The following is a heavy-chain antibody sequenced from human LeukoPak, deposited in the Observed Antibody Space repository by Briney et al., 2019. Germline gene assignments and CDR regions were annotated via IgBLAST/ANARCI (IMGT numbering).Heavy chain of an antibody. D-gene: IGHD3-3*01. J-gene: IGHJ3*02. V-gene: IGHV4-39*07. CDR2: IFYNGIT. CDR3: ARERSGSEIFARSFDI. CDR1: GGSIISSDHY. Sequence: SETLSLTCTVSGGSIISSDHYWGWIRQPPGTGLEWIGSIFYNGITYYNESLKSRVTISVDMSRNQFSLKLSSVTAADTAVYYCARERSGSEIFARSFDIWGQGTMVTVSS.